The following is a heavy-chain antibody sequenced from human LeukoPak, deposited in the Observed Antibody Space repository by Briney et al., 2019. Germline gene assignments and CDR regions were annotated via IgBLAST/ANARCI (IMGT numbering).Heavy chain of an antibody. Sequence: TGGSLRLSCAASGFTFSSYSMNWVRQAPGKGLEWVSYISSSSTIYYADSVKGRFTISRDNAKNSLYLQMNSLRAEDTAVYYCARDRPDGGPAATDYWGQGTLVTVSS. CDR3: ARDRPDGGPAATDY. CDR1: GFTFSSYS. CDR2: ISSSSTI. J-gene: IGHJ4*02. D-gene: IGHD2-2*01. V-gene: IGHV3-48*01.